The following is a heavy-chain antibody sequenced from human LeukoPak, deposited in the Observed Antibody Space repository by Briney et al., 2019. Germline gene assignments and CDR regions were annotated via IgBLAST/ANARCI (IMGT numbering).Heavy chain of an antibody. V-gene: IGHV4-4*08. CDR2: IYTSGST. J-gene: IGHJ4*02. CDR3: ARVYRYSYDY. CDR1: GGSIRGYY. Sequence: PETLSLTCNVSGGSIRGYYWSWIRQPPGKGLEWIGRIYTSGSTNYNPSLKSRVTISVDTSRNQFSLKLSSVTAADTAVYYCARVYRYSYDYWGQGTLVTVSS. D-gene: IGHD5-18*01.